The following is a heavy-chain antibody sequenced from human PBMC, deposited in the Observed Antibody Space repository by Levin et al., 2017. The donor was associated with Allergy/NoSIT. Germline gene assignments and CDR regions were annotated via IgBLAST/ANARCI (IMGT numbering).Heavy chain of an antibody. J-gene: IGHJ4*02. Sequence: PGESLKISCAASGFPFSDYGMNWVRQAPGKGLEWVSYISRSGDIIYYSDSVKGRFTISRDNAKNSLYLQMNSLSADDTAVYFCARDFKSALDYWGQGTLVTVSS. CDR2: ISRSGDII. CDR3: ARDFKSALDY. V-gene: IGHV3-48*01. CDR1: GFPFSDYG.